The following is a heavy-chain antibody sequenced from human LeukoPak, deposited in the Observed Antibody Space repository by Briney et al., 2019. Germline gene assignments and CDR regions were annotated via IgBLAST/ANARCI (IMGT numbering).Heavy chain of an antibody. Sequence: PGGSLRLSCAASGFTFSRYWMSWVRQSPGKGLEWVANIKQDGSEKYYVDSVKGRFTISRDNARNALFLEMNSLRAEDTAVYYCARERMYSGSGSTFPYYDYWGQGTLVIVSS. CDR2: IKQDGSEK. CDR1: GFTFSRYW. V-gene: IGHV3-7*01. D-gene: IGHD3-10*01. J-gene: IGHJ4*02. CDR3: ARERMYSGSGSTFPYYDY.